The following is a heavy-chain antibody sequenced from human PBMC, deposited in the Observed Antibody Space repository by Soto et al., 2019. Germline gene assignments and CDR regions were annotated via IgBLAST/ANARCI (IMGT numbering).Heavy chain of an antibody. CDR2: ISSSSSYI. V-gene: IGHV3-21*01. CDR1: GFTFSSYS. CDR3: ARDASYEFEVVAADAFDI. D-gene: IGHD3-3*01. J-gene: IGHJ3*02. Sequence: GGSLRLSCAASGFTFSSYSMNWVRQAPGKGLEWVSSISSSSSYIYYADSVKGRFTISRDNAKNSLYLQMNSLRAEDTAVYYWARDASYEFEVVAADAFDIWGQGTMVTVSS.